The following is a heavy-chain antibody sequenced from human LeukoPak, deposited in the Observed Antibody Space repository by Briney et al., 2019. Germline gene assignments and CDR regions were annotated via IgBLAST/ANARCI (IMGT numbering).Heavy chain of an antibody. CDR3: ARARYYYNSRSYGAPYYFDY. D-gene: IGHD3-10*01. CDR2: IYYSGST. J-gene: IGHJ4*02. Sequence: SETLSLTCTVSGGSISSSSYYWGWIRQPPGKGLEWIGSIYYSGSTYYNPSLKSRVTISVDTSKNQFSLKLSSVTAADTAVYYCARARYYYNSRSYGAPYYFDYWGQGTLVTVSS. CDR1: GGSISSSSYY. V-gene: IGHV4-39*01.